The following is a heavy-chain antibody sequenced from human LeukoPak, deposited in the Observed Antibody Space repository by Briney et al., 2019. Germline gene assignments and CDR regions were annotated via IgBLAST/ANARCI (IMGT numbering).Heavy chain of an antibody. Sequence: SETLSLTCTVSGGSIRSSYYYWGWIRQPPGKGLEWIGYIYYSGSTYYNPSLKSRVTISVDTSKNQFSLKLSSVTAADTAVYYCARGGPSYYDSSGYYYFDYWGQGTLVTVSS. V-gene: IGHV4-30-4*08. D-gene: IGHD3-22*01. CDR3: ARGGPSYYDSSGYYYFDY. CDR1: GGSIRSSYYY. J-gene: IGHJ4*02. CDR2: IYYSGST.